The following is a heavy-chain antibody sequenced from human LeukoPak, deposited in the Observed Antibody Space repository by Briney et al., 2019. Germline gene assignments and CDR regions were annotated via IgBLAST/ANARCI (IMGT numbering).Heavy chain of an antibody. D-gene: IGHD3-22*01. Sequence: ASVKVSCKASGYTFTNYAITWVRQAPGQGLEWMGWISVYNGNTNYAQKLQGRVTMTTDTSTSTAYMELRSLRSDDTAVYYCARGFAHYDSSNYDYWGQGTLVTVSS. CDR1: GYTFTNYA. V-gene: IGHV1-18*01. CDR3: ARGFAHYDSSNYDY. CDR2: ISVYNGNT. J-gene: IGHJ4*02.